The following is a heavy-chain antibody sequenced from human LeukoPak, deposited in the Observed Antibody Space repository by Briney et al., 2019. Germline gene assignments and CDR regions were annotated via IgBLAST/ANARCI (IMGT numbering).Heavy chain of an antibody. CDR3: ASFMVRGVTTFDY. V-gene: IGHV3-7*01. Sequence: GGSLRLSCAASGFTFSSYWMSWVRQAPGKGVEWVANIKQDGSEKYYVDSVKGRFTISRDNAKNSLYLQMNSLRAEDTAVYYCASFMVRGVTTFDYWGQGTLVTVSS. CDR1: GFTFSSYW. CDR2: IKQDGSEK. D-gene: IGHD3-10*01. J-gene: IGHJ4*02.